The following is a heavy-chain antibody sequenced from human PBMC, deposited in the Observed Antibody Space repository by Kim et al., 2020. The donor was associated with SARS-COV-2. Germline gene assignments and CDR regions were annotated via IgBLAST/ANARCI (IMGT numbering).Heavy chain of an antibody. J-gene: IGHJ3*02. CDR3: ARDAFSDHSGSYYVDAFDI. Sequence: GGSLRLSCAASGFTFSSYGMHWVRQAPGKGLEWVAVIWYDGSNKYYADSVKGRFTISRDNSKNTLYLQMNSLRAEDTAVYYCARDAFSDHSGSYYVDAFDIWGQGTMVTVSS. V-gene: IGHV3-33*01. CDR1: GFTFSSYG. CDR2: IWYDGSNK. D-gene: IGHD1-26*01.